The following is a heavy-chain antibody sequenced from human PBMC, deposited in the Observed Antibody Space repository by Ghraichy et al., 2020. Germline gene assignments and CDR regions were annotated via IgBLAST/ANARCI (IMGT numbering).Heavy chain of an antibody. J-gene: IGHJ5*02. CDR1: GYTFTSYY. D-gene: IGHD1-26*01. Sequence: ASVKVSCKASGYTFTSYYMHWVRQAPGQGLEWMGIINPSGGSTSYAQKFQGRVTMTRDTSTSTVYMELSSLRSEDTAVYYCARDLIVGATMRGWFDPWGQGTLVTVSS. V-gene: IGHV1-46*01. CDR3: ARDLIVGATMRGWFDP. CDR2: INPSGGST.